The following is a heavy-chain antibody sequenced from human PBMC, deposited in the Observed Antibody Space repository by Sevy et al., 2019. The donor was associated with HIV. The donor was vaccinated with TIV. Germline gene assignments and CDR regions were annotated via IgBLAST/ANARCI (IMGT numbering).Heavy chain of an antibody. CDR3: AKAPYYDFWSHNYNNWFDP. V-gene: IGHV3-23*01. CDR2: INGGGGST. CDR1: GFRFSAFG. J-gene: IGHJ5*02. D-gene: IGHD3-3*01. Sequence: QLGGSLRLSCVASGFRFSAFGMAWVRQAAGEGLEWVSGINGGGGSTYYSNSVKGRFTVSRDNSKNTVYLQMNSLRADDTAVYYCAKAPYYDFWSHNYNNWFDPWGQGTLVTVSS.